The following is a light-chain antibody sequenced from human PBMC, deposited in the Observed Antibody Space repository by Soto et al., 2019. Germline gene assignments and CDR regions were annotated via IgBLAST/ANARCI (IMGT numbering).Light chain of an antibody. V-gene: IGLV1-47*01. CDR3: AAWDDRLSAYV. Sequence: QSVLTQPLSASGTPGQRVTISCSGGISNIGSDPVYWHQHLPGTAPKLLVYRNNRRPSGVPDRFSDSKSGTSAFLAISGFRSEDEADYYCAAWDDRLSAYVFGTGTKVTVL. CDR2: RNN. J-gene: IGLJ1*01. CDR1: ISNIGSDP.